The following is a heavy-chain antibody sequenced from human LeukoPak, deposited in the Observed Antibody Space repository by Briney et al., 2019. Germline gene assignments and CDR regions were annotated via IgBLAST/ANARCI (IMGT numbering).Heavy chain of an antibody. CDR1: GFIFSEYS. D-gene: IGHD6-19*01. J-gene: IGHJ4*02. CDR2: IDSSSNYI. CDR3: AKERVGVAVAGTVPFDY. V-gene: IGHV3-21*01. Sequence: GGSLRLSCAVSGFIFSEYSMNWVRQAPGKGLEWVSSIDSSSNYIYYADSVRGRFTISRDNAKNSLHLQMNSLRAEDTAVYYCAKERVGVAVAGTVPFDYWGQGTLVTVSS.